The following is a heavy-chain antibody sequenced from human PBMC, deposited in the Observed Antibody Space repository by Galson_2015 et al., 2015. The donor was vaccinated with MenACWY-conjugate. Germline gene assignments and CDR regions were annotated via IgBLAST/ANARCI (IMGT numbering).Heavy chain of an antibody. Sequence: AMRISCAASGVTFTNYDMHWVRQPPRNGLERVSVFGIAGDTYYLDPVKGRFAISREDGKNSLYLQLNSLRVEDTAVYYCVGRVSGSSHGFDYWGQGTLVTVSS. CDR2: FGIAGDT. CDR3: VGRVSGSSHGFDY. V-gene: IGHV3-13*01. J-gene: IGHJ4*02. D-gene: IGHD6-19*01. CDR1: GVTFTNYD.